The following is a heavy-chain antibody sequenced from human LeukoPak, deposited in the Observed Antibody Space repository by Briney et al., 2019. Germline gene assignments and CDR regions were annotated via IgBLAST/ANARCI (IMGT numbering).Heavy chain of an antibody. CDR1: GFSFSTYS. V-gene: IGHV3-48*02. CDR3: VRDPPEDMSY. J-gene: IGHJ4*02. Sequence: GGSLRLSCAASGFSFSTYSMDWVRQAPGKGLEWVSYISSNSGKIRYADSVWGRFTISRDNAKNSLYLQMNSLRDEDTAVYYCVRDPPEDMSYWGQGTLVTVSS. CDR2: ISSNSGKI.